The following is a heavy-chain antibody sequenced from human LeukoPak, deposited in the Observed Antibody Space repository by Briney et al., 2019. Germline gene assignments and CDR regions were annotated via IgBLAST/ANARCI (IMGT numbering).Heavy chain of an antibody. V-gene: IGHV4-39*01. J-gene: IGHJ4*02. CDR1: GVSISSTYYY. CDR3: ASGWELPLDY. Sequence: SETLSLTCTVSGVSISSTYYYWGWIRQPPGKGLEWIGNFHYSGSNSYNPSLKSRVTISADTSKNQFSLRLSSVTAADTAVYYCASGWELPLDYWGQGTLVTVSS. CDR2: FHYSGSN. D-gene: IGHD1-26*01.